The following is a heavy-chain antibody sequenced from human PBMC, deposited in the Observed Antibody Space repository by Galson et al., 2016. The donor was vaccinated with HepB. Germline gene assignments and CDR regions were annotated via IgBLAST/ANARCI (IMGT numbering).Heavy chain of an antibody. CDR2: ISFDGTKK. CDR3: ARNYYYGSWRYPFCDF. CDR1: GSTFSSYP. Sequence: SLRLSCAASGSTFSSYPMHWVRQTPGRGLEWVAVISFDGTKKYYADSLRGRFTVSRDNSKNSLFLQMNSLRPEDMAVYYCARNYYYGSWRYPFCDFWGQGTLVTVSS. D-gene: IGHD3-10*01. J-gene: IGHJ4*02. V-gene: IGHV3-30*04.